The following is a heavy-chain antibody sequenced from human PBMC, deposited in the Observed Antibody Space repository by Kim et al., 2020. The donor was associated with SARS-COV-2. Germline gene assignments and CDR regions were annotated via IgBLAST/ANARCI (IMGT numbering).Heavy chain of an antibody. Sequence: SETLSVTCGVFGESLGEFYWSWIRQPPGQGLEWIGEITHNGQTNYNPSLKNRVTISIDTSKSEFSLTVNSVTAADTAMYYCAISPFYYDSHRLSSGPWSRGTLVTVSS. V-gene: IGHV4-34*01. D-gene: IGHD3-16*01. CDR2: ITHNGQT. CDR3: AISPFYYDSHRLSSGP. CDR1: GESLGEFY. J-gene: IGHJ5*02.